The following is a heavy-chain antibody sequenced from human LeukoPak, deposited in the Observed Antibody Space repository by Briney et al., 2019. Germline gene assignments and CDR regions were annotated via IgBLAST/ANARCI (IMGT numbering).Heavy chain of an antibody. J-gene: IGHJ5*02. CDR3: ARTAARPSWFDP. CDR2: INHSGST. CDR1: GGSFSGYY. V-gene: IGHV4-34*01. Sequence: PETLSLTCAVYGGSFSGYYWSWIRQPPGKGLEWIGEINHSGSTNYNPSLKSRVTISVDTSKNQFSLKLSSVTAADTAVYYCARTAARPSWFDPWGQGTLVTVSS. D-gene: IGHD6-6*01.